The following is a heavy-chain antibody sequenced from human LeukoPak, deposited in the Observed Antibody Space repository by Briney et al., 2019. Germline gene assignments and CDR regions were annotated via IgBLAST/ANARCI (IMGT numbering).Heavy chain of an antibody. CDR2: VDTAGDT. V-gene: IGHV3-13*01. D-gene: IGHD4-17*01. J-gene: IGHJ6*02. CDR3: ARVRGLYGDDEKGLGRADYYYAMDV. CDR1: GFTFSSYD. Sequence: GGSLRLSCAASGFTFSSYDMHWVRQAAGKGLEWVSGVDTAGDTYYSGSVKGRFTISRENAENSLYLQMNSLGAGDAAVYYCARVRGLYGDDEKGLGRADYYYAMDVWGQGTTVTVSS.